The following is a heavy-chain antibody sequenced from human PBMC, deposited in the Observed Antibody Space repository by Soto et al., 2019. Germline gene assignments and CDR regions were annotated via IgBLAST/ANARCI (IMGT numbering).Heavy chain of an antibody. Sequence: SVKVSCKASGYTFTSYAMHWVRQAPGQRLEWMGWINAGNGNTKYSQKFQGRVTITRDTSASTAYMELSSLRSEDTAVYYCARVDMGGYDRGYGYFDYWGQGTLVTVSS. CDR1: GYTFTSYA. V-gene: IGHV1-3*01. D-gene: IGHD5-12*01. CDR3: ARVDMGGYDRGYGYFDY. CDR2: INAGNGNT. J-gene: IGHJ4*02.